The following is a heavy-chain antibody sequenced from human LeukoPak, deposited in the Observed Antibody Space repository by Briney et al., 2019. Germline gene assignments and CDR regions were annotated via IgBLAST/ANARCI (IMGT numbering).Heavy chain of an antibody. CDR1: GFTVSSNY. CDR3: ARDYFDIAAAAFWFDP. CDR2: IYSGGST. J-gene: IGHJ5*02. D-gene: IGHD6-13*01. V-gene: IGHV3-53*01. Sequence: GGSLRLSCAASGFTVSSNYMSWVRQAPGKGLEWVSVIYSGGSTYYADSVKGRFTISRDNSKNTLYLQMNSLRAEDTAVYYCARDYFDIAAAAFWFDPWGQGTLVTVSS.